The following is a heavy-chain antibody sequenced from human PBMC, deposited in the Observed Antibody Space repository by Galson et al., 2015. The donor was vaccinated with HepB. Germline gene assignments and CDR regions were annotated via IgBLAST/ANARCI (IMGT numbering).Heavy chain of an antibody. Sequence: SLRLSCAASGFTLSDYYMSWIRQAPGKGLEWVSYISSSSSYTNYADSVKGRFTISRDNAKNSLYLQMNSLRAEDTAVYYCARGATTPVGFDPWGQGTLVTVSS. CDR2: ISSSSSYT. J-gene: IGHJ5*02. CDR1: GFTLSDYY. CDR3: ARGATTPVGFDP. V-gene: IGHV3-11*06. D-gene: IGHD1-26*01.